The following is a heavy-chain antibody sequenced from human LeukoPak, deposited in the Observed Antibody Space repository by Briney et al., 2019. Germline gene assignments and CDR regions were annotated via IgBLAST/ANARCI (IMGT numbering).Heavy chain of an antibody. CDR1: GGSFSGYY. J-gene: IGHJ4*02. D-gene: IGHD4-23*01. V-gene: IGHV4-34*01. Sequence: SETLSLTCAVYGGSFSGYYWSWIRQPPGKGLEWIGEINHSGSTNYNPSLKSRVTISVDTSKNQFSLKLTSVTAADTAVYYCARGGKATVVTMWGQGILVTVSS. CDR2: INHSGST. CDR3: ARGGKATVVTM.